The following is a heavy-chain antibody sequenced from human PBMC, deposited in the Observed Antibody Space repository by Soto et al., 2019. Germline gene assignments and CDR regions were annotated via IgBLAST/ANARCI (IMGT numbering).Heavy chain of an antibody. CDR3: AKSVVHQWLVHDALDV. V-gene: IGHV4-59*03. Sequence: QVQLQESGPGLVKPSETLSLTCTVSGDSITSSYWTWIRQTPGQGLEWIGYIYYSGTINYNPSLARRVTSSIDTSKTQFSLRLSSVTAADTAVYFCAKSVVHQWLVHDALDVWGQGTTVTVSS. CDR2: IYYSGTI. CDR1: GDSITSSY. J-gene: IGHJ3*01. D-gene: IGHD6-19*01.